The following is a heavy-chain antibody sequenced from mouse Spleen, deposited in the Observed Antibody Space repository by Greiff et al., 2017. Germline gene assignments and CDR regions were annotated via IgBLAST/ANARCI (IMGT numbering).Heavy chain of an antibody. CDR3: ARVYDYDDWFAY. J-gene: IGHJ3*01. CDR1: GLSLTSYG. V-gene: IGHV2-9*02. CDR2: IWAGGST. Sequence: VQGVESGPGLVAPSQSLSITCTVSGLSLTSYGVHWVRQPPGKGLEWLGVIWAGGSTNYNSALMSRLSISKDNSKSQVFLKMNSLQTDDTAMYYCARVYDYDDWFAYWGQGTLVTVSA. D-gene: IGHD2-4*01.